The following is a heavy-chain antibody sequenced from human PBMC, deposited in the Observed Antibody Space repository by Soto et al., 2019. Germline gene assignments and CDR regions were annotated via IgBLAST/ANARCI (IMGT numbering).Heavy chain of an antibody. CDR3: AKDLSSGRFYFYMDV. CDR2: SSFDVTNK. D-gene: IGHD3-10*01. CDR1: GFTFSNYG. J-gene: IGHJ6*03. Sequence: QVQLVESGGGVVQPGRSLRLSCAASGFTFSNYGMHWVRQAPGKGLEWVAVSSFDVTNKYYADSVKGRFTVSRDNFNNTLYLQMSSLRAEDTAVYYCAKDLSSGRFYFYMDVWGKGTTFTVSS. V-gene: IGHV3-30*18.